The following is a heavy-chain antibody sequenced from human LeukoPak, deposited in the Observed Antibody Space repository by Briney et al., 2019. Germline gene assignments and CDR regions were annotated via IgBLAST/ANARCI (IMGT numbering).Heavy chain of an antibody. D-gene: IGHD6-13*01. Sequence: GGSLRLSCAASGFTFSSYAMSWVRQAPGKGLEWVSAISGSGGSTYYADSVKGRFTISRDNSKNTLYPQMNSLRAEDTAVYYCAKDLSSSSCPAWCFDLWGRGTLVTVSS. CDR3: AKDLSSSSCPAWCFDL. CDR1: GFTFSSYA. J-gene: IGHJ2*01. CDR2: ISGSGGST. V-gene: IGHV3-23*01.